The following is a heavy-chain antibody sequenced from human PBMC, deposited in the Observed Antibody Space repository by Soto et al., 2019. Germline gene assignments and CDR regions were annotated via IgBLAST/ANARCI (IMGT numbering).Heavy chain of an antibody. CDR1: GFTFSSYA. J-gene: IGHJ4*02. D-gene: IGHD3-10*01. CDR2: ISGSGGST. CDR3: AKGSRVRGIMTIDY. Sequence: EVQLLESGGGLIQPGGSLRLSCAASGFTFSSYAMNWVRQAPGKGLEWVSTISGSGGSTYDADSVKGRFTMSRDNSKNPRYLQMNSLRADDTAVYYCAKGSRVRGIMTIDYWGQGTLVTVSS. V-gene: IGHV3-23*01.